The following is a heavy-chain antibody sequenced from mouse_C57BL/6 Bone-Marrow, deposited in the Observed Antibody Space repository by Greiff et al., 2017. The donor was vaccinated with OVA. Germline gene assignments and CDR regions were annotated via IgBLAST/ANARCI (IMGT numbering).Heavy chain of an antibody. CDR1: GFTFSSYA. J-gene: IGHJ3*01. D-gene: IGHD2-4*01. CDR2: ISDGGSYT. Sequence: EVMLVESGGGLVKPGGSLKLSCAASGFTFSSYAMSWVRQTPEKRLEWVATISDGGSYTYYPDNVKGRFTISRDNAKNNLYLQMSHLKSEDTAMYYCAREDYDYDRRTFAYWGQGTLVTVSA. CDR3: AREDYDYDRRTFAY. V-gene: IGHV5-4*01.